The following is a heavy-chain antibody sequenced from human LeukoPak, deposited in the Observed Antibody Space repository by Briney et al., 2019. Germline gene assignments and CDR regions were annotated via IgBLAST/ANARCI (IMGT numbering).Heavy chain of an antibody. J-gene: IGHJ6*03. CDR2: INHSGST. Sequence: SETLSLTCAVYGGSLSGYYWSWIRQPPGKGLEWIGEINHSGSTNYNPSLKSRVTISVDTSKNQISLHLTSVTAADTAVYYCARETDYNYYMDVWGKGTTVSVSS. CDR1: GGSLSGYY. V-gene: IGHV4-34*01. CDR3: ARETDYNYYMDV.